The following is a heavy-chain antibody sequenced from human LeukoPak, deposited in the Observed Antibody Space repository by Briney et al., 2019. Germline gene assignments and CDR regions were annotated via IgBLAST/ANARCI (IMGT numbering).Heavy chain of an antibody. J-gene: IGHJ3*02. D-gene: IGHD2-21*01. V-gene: IGHV5-51*01. CDR2: SDPGDSET. Sequence: GESLKIPCKGSGYSFTSYWIGWVRQMPGKGLEWMGVSDPGDSETRYSPSVQGHVTISADKSISTAYLQWSSLKASDTAMYYCARTGTYSSDAFDIWGQGTMVTVSS. CDR1: GYSFTSYW. CDR3: ARTGTYSSDAFDI.